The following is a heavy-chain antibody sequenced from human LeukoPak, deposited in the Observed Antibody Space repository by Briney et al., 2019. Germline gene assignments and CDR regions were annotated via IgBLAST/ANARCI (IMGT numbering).Heavy chain of an antibody. D-gene: IGHD1-26*01. J-gene: IGHJ3*02. CDR1: GGSISSGGHY. Sequence: TSETLSLTCTVSGGSISSGGHYWTWIRQHPGKGLQWIAYIYHTGTTYYNPSLKSRVNISVDTSKNQFSLKLSSVTAADTAVYYCARETSGSNDAFDIWGQGTMVTVSS. CDR2: IYHTGTT. V-gene: IGHV4-31*03. CDR3: ARETSGSNDAFDI.